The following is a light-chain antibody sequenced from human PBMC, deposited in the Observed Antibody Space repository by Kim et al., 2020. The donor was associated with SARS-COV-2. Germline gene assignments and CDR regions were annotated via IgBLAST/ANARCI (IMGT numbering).Light chain of an antibody. CDR1: SSNIGAGYD. CDR2: TNN. Sequence: QSVLTQPPSVSGAPGQRVTISCTGSSSNIGAGYDVHWYQQLPGTAPKLLIYTNNIRPSGVPDRFSGSKSDTSASLAITGLQAEDEADYYCQSYDDSLSGVFGGGTKLTVL. J-gene: IGLJ3*02. CDR3: QSYDDSLSGV. V-gene: IGLV1-40*01.